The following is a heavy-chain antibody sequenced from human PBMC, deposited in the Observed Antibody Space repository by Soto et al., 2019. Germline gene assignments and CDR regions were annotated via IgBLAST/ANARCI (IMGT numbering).Heavy chain of an antibody. Sequence: SETLSLTCTVSGGSISSGDYCWSWIRQPPGKGLEWIGYIYYSGSTYYNPSLKSRVTISVDTSKNQFSLKLSSVTAADTAVYYCARDPYYYDTQPYYYGMDVWGQGTTVTVSS. J-gene: IGHJ6*02. D-gene: IGHD3-22*01. CDR2: IYYSGST. CDR3: ARDPYYYDTQPYYYGMDV. V-gene: IGHV4-30-4*01. CDR1: GGSISSGDYC.